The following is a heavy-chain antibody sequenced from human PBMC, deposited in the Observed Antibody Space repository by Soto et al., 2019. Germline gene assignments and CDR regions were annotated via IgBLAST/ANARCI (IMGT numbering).Heavy chain of an antibody. CDR3: AKDRGYSGYERKGSGDYYYCMDV. V-gene: IGHV3-23*01. CDR2: ISGSGGST. CDR1: GFTFSSYA. D-gene: IGHD5-12*01. Sequence: GGSLRLSCAASGFTFSSYAMSWVRQAPGKGLEWVSAISGSGGSTYYADSVKGRFTISRDNSKNTLYLQMNSLRAEDTAVYYCAKDRGYSGYERKGSGDYYYCMDVWGQGTTVTVSS. J-gene: IGHJ6*02.